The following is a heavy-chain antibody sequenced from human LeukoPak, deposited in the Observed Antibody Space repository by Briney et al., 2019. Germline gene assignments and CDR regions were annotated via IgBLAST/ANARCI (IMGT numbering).Heavy chain of an antibody. D-gene: IGHD2-2*01. V-gene: IGHV4-59*08. CDR2: IYYSGNT. J-gene: IGHJ3*02. CDR3: ARQRGVYCTTTSCRYLDAFDI. Sequence: SETLSLTCTVSGDSIRSHYWAWIRQPPGKGQEWLGYIYYSGNTNYNPSFKSRVTISVDTSKDHFSLKLTSVTAADTALYYCARQRGVYCTTTSCRYLDAFDIWGQGTMVTVSS. CDR1: GDSIRSHY.